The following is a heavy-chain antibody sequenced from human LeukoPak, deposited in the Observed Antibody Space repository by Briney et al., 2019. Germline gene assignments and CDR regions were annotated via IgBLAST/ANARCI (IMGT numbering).Heavy chain of an antibody. CDR2: ISGSGGST. D-gene: IGHD4-17*01. CDR3: AKDRRRTVKDFDY. V-gene: IGHV3-23*01. CDR1: GFTFSSYG. Sequence: GGSLRLSCAASGFTFSSYGMHWVRQAPGKGLEWVSAISGSGGSTYYADSVKGRFTISRDNSKNTLYLQMNSLRAEDTAVYYCAKDRRRTVKDFDYWGQGTLVTVSS. J-gene: IGHJ4*02.